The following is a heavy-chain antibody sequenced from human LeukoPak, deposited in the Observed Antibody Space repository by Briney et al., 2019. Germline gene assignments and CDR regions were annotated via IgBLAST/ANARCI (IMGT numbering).Heavy chain of an antibody. D-gene: IGHD3-3*01. Sequence: GSLRLSCAASGFTFSSYSMNWVRQAPGKGLEWISYISGTSSIINYADSVKGRFTISRDNAKNSLYLQMNSLRAEDTAVYYCARDYDHAFGIWGQGTRVTVSS. J-gene: IGHJ3*02. V-gene: IGHV3-48*04. CDR1: GFTFSSYS. CDR3: ARDYDHAFGI. CDR2: ISGTSSII.